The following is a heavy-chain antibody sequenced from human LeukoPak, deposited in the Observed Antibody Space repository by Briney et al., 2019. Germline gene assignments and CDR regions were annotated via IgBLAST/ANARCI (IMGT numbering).Heavy chain of an antibody. CDR1: GFIFTSNR. Sequence: GGSLRLSCAASGFIFTSNRMNWVRQAPGKGLEWVANIKHDGSEQIYVDSVKGRFTISRDNAKDSVYLQMNSLRAEDTAVYYCTRGLGEHGGVSDRWGQGTLVTVSS. J-gene: IGHJ5*02. CDR2: IKHDGSEQ. V-gene: IGHV3-7*01. CDR3: TRGLGEHGGVSDR. D-gene: IGHD3-16*01.